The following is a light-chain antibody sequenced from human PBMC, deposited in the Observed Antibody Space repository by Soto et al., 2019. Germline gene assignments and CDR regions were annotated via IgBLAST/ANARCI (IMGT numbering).Light chain of an antibody. V-gene: IGKV3D-15*01. CDR1: QSVSSS. J-gene: IGKJ5*01. CDR3: QQFHNWPPIT. CDR2: DAS. Sequence: EIVLTQSPGTLSLSPGERATLSCGASQSVSSSLAWYQQKPGQAPRLLIYDASNRATGIPARFSGSGSGTEFTLTISSLQSEDFAVYYCQQFHNWPPITFGQGTRLETK.